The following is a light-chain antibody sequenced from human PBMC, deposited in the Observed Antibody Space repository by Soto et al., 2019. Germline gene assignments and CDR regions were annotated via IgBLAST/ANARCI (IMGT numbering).Light chain of an antibody. J-gene: IGKJ5*01. V-gene: IGKV1-16*02. CDR3: QQYDTYPIT. CDR1: QGIRNH. CDR2: AVS. Sequence: DIQMTQSPSSLSASVGDRVTITCRASQGIRNHLAWFQQKAGKAPKSLIYAVSTLQSGVTSKFSGSGSGTDFTLTISSLQTEDSATYYCQQYDTYPITYGQGTRLEIK.